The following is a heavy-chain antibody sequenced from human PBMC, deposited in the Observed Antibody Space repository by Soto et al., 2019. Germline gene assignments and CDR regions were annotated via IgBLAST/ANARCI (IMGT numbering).Heavy chain of an antibody. D-gene: IGHD6-13*01. CDR2: IYTSGST. Sequence: PSETLSLTCTVSGGSISSYYWSWIRQPAGKGLEWIGRIYTSGSTNYNPSLKSRVTMSVDTSKNRFSLKLSSVTAADTAVYYCAREALSYSSSWYYFDYWGQGTLVTVSS. CDR3: AREALSYSSSWYYFDY. CDR1: GGSISSYY. V-gene: IGHV4-4*07. J-gene: IGHJ4*02.